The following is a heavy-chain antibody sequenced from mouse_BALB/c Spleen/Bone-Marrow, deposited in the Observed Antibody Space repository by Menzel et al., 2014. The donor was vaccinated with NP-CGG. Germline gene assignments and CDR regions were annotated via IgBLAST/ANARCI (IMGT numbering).Heavy chain of an antibody. CDR2: IIPSNGRT. CDR3: ARWLLQYFDV. J-gene: IGHJ1*01. V-gene: IGHV1S81*02. D-gene: IGHD2-3*01. Sequence: QVQLQQSGAELVKPGASVKLSCKASGYTFTSYWMHWVKQRLGQGLEWIGEIIPSNGRTNYNEKFKSKATLTVDESSNTAYMQLSSLTSEDSAVYYCARWLLQYFDVWGAGTTVTVSS. CDR1: GYTFTSYW.